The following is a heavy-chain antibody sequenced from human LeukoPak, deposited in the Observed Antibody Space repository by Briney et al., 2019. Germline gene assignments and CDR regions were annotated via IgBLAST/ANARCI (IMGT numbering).Heavy chain of an antibody. D-gene: IGHD3-22*01. CDR1: GYSFTSYW. Sequence: GESLKISCKGSGYSFTSYWIGWVRQMPGKGLEWMGIIYPGDSDTRYSPSFQGQVTISADKSISTAYLQWSSLKASDTAMYYCVRHMFPYYYDSSGYYYLDYWGQGTLVTVSS. V-gene: IGHV5-51*01. CDR2: IYPGDSDT. CDR3: VRHMFPYYYDSSGYYYLDY. J-gene: IGHJ4*02.